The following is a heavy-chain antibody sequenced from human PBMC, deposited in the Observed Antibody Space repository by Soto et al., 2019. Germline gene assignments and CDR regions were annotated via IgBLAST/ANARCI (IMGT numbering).Heavy chain of an antibody. Sequence: PSETLSLTCAVYGGSFSGYYWSWIRQPPGKGLEWIGEINHSGSTNYNPSLKSRVTISVDTSKNQFSLKLSSVTAADTAVYYCAYDTGRTTNVAVVVNAWGQGTLVTVSS. D-gene: IGHD2-21*01. V-gene: IGHV4-34*01. CDR2: INHSGST. J-gene: IGHJ5*02. CDR1: GGSFSGYY. CDR3: AYDTGRTTNVAVVVNA.